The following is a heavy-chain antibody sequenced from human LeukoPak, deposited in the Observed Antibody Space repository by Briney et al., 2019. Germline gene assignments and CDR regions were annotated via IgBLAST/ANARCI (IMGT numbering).Heavy chain of an antibody. Sequence: ASVKVSCKASVYTFIGYYIHWVRQAPRQGLEWVGWINPNSGGTNYAQKFQGRVTMTRDTSISTAYMELSRLRSDDTAVYYCARTYCSSTSCANWFDPWGQGTLVTVSS. J-gene: IGHJ5*02. CDR2: INPNSGGT. CDR1: VYTFIGYY. D-gene: IGHD2-2*01. V-gene: IGHV1-2*02. CDR3: ARTYCSSTSCANWFDP.